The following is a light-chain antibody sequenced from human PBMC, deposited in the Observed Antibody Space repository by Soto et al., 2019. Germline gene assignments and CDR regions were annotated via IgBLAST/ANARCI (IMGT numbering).Light chain of an antibody. CDR3: QQSNTYSWP. V-gene: IGKV1-5*01. Sequence: DIKMTQSPSTLPASVGDRVTITCRASQRKSRWLAWDQHKPGKAPKLLIFDASSFESEVPSMFSGSGSGTEFTLTISSRQPDDSATYYCQQSNTYSWPFGQGTMLEIK. CDR2: DAS. CDR1: QRKSRW. J-gene: IGKJ1*01.